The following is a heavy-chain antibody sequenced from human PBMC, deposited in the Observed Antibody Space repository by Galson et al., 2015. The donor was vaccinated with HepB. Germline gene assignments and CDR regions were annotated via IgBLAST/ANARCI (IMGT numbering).Heavy chain of an antibody. J-gene: IGHJ4*02. V-gene: IGHV3-7*03. D-gene: IGHD6-13*01. CDR2: IKQDGSEK. CDR3: ARDLARLYSSSWSTPMRDY. CDR1: GFTFSSYA. Sequence: SLRLSCAASGFTFSSYAMHWVRQAPGKGLEWVANIKQDGSEKYYVDSVKGRFTISRDNAKNSLYLQMNSLRAEDTAVYYCARDLARLYSSSWSTPMRDYWGQGTLVTVSS.